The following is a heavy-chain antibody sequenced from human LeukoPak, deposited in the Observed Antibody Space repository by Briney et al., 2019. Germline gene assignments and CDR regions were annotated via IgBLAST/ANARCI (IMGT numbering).Heavy chain of an antibody. CDR3: AREPGIAVAPLDY. J-gene: IGHJ4*02. CDR1: GFTFDDYA. CDR2: IWFDGSNK. V-gene: IGHV3-33*08. Sequence: PGGSLRLSCAASGFTFDDYAMHWVRQALGKGLEWVAVIWFDGSNKYYADSVKGRFTISRDNSKDTLYLQMNSLRAEDTAVYYCAREPGIAVAPLDYWGQGTLVTVSS. D-gene: IGHD6-19*01.